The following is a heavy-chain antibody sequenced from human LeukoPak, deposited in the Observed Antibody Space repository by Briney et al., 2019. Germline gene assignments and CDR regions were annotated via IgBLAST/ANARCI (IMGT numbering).Heavy chain of an antibody. J-gene: IGHJ5*02. CDR2: INHSGST. CDR1: GGSFSGYY. V-gene: IGHV4-34*01. Sequence: TSETLSLTCAVYGGSFSGYYWSWIRQPPGKGLEWIGEINHSGSTNYNPSLKSRVTISVDTSKNQFSLKLSSVTAADTAVYYCARGRAPFDPWGQGTLVTVSS. CDR3: ARGRAPFDP.